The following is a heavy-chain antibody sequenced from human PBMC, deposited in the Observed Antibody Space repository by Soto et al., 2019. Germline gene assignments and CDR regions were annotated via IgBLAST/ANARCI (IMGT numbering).Heavy chain of an antibody. J-gene: IGHJ4*02. V-gene: IGHV4-34*01. CDR2: INHSGST. Sequence: SETLSLTCAVYGGSFSGYYWTWIRQPPGTGLEWIGEINHSGSTNYNPSLKSRVTISVDTSKNQFSLDLSSVTAVDTAVYYCAKNTGGTRGPYFDYWGQGTLVTAPQ. CDR3: AKNTGGTRGPYFDY. CDR1: GGSFSGYY. D-gene: IGHD1-1*01.